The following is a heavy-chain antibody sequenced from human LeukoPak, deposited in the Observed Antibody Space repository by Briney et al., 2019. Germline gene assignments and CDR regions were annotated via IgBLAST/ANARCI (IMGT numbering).Heavy chain of an antibody. D-gene: IGHD3-16*02. CDR2: IYTSGST. V-gene: IGHV4-61*02. J-gene: IGHJ4*02. CDR3: ARVGRRGVWGSYRTYYFDY. CDR1: GGSISSGSYY. Sequence: PSETLSLTCTVSGGSISSGSYYWSWIRQPAGKGLEWIGRIYTSGSTNYNPSLKSRVTISVDTSKNQFSLKLSSVTAADTAVYYCARVGRRGVWGSYRTYYFDYWGQGTLVTVSS.